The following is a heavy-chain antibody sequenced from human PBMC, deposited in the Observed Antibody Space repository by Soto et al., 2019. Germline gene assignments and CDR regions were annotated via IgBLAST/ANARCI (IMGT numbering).Heavy chain of an antibody. CDR2: IIPICGTA. D-gene: IGHD6-13*01. J-gene: IGHJ6*02. CDR1: GGTFSSYA. Sequence: QVQLVQSGAEVKKPGSSVKVSCKASGGTFSSYAISWVRQAPGQGLEWMGGIIPICGTANYAQKFQGRVTITADKSASTAYMELRSPRSEDTAVYYCARDQVSSSWRDYYYGMDVWGHGTTVTVSS. CDR3: ARDQVSSSWRDYYYGMDV. V-gene: IGHV1-69*06.